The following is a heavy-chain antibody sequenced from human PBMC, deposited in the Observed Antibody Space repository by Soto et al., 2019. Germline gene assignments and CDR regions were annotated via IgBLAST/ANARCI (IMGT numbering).Heavy chain of an antibody. D-gene: IGHD4-4*01. CDR1: GYSFTSYW. CDR2: IYPGDSDT. V-gene: IGHV5-51*01. CDR3: ARHAPTVTTPGPDFDY. J-gene: IGHJ4*02. Sequence: GESLKISCKGSGYSFTSYWIGWVRQMPGKGLEWMGIIYPGDSDTRYSPSFQGQVTISADKSISTAYLQWSSLKASDTAMYYCARHAPTVTTPGPDFDYWGQGTLVTVSS.